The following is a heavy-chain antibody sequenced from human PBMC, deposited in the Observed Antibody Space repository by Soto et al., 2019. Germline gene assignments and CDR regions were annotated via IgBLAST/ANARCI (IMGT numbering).Heavy chain of an antibody. Sequence: EVQLVESGGGLVKPGGSLRLSCAASGFIFSSYTMNWVHQAPEKGLEWVSSISASSTYIYYADSLKGRFTISRDNAYNSLSLQMNSLRAEDTAVYYCARGWLRDPWMYWGQGTLVTVSS. CDR1: GFIFSSYT. D-gene: IGHD5-12*01. CDR2: ISASSTYI. CDR3: ARGWLRDPWMY. J-gene: IGHJ4*02. V-gene: IGHV3-21*01.